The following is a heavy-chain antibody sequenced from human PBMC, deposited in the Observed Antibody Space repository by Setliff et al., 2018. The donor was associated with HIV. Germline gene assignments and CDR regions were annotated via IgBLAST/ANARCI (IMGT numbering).Heavy chain of an antibody. Sequence: GASVKVSCKATGYTFTSYDMNWVRQAPGQGLEWMGIINPSGGSSTYAQKFQGRVAMTRDTSTSTVYMELSSLRSEDTAVYYCARDRVRITIFGANDASDIWGQGTMVTVS. V-gene: IGHV1-46*01. D-gene: IGHD3-3*01. J-gene: IGHJ3*02. CDR1: GYTFTSYD. CDR3: ARDRVRITIFGANDASDI. CDR2: INPSGGSS.